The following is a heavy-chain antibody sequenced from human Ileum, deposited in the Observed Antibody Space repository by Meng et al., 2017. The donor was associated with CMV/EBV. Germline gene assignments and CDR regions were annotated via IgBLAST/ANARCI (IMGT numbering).Heavy chain of an antibody. CDR3: ESGWMGWLSSYYYYAMDV. Sequence: ASVKVSCKASGYTFTSYDINWVRQATGQGLEWMGWMNPNSGNTGYAQKFQGRVTITRNTSISTAYMELSSLRSEDKAVYYCESGWMGWLSSYYYYAMDVWGQGTTVTVSS. V-gene: IGHV1-8*03. J-gene: IGHJ6*02. CDR1: GYTFTSYD. D-gene: IGHD3-3*01. CDR2: MNPNSGNT.